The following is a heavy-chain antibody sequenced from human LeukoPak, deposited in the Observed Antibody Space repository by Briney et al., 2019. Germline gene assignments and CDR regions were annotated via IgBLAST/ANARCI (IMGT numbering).Heavy chain of an antibody. CDR3: ASSSSWYYPHFDY. V-gene: IGHV3-23*01. Sequence: QTGGSLRLSCAASGFTFSSYAMSWVRQAPGKGLEWVSAIRGSGGSTYYADSVKGRFTISRDNSKNTLYLQMNSLRAEDTAVYYCASSSSWYYPHFDYWGQGTLVTVSS. CDR1: GFTFSSYA. J-gene: IGHJ4*02. CDR2: IRGSGGST. D-gene: IGHD6-13*01.